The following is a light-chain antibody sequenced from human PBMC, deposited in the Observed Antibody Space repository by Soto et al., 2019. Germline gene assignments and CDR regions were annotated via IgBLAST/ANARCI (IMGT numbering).Light chain of an antibody. J-gene: IGKJ1*01. V-gene: IGKV3-20*01. CDR3: QQYGSSPGT. CDR1: QTVTSSS. Sequence: EIVLTQSPGTLSLSPGERATLSCRASQTVTSSSLAWYQHMPGQGPRLLIYGASSRPTGIPDRFRGSGSGTDFNLTISRLEPEDFAVYYCQQYGSSPGTFGQGTKVDIK. CDR2: GAS.